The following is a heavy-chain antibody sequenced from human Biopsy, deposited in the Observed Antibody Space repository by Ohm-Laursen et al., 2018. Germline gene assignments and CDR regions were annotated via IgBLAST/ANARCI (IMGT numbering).Heavy chain of an antibody. V-gene: IGHV4-34*01. CDR3: ARGTNYYGSGRNRHWFDP. CDR1: GGSFSGYY. CDR2: INDSGRP. D-gene: IGHD3-10*01. J-gene: IGHJ5*02. Sequence: SDTLSLTCRVYGGSFSGYYCSWIRQPPGKGLEWIGEINDSGRPTYNPSLRSRVTFSVDTSKNQFSPKLSSVTAADTAVYYCARGTNYYGSGRNRHWFDPWGQGTQVTVSS.